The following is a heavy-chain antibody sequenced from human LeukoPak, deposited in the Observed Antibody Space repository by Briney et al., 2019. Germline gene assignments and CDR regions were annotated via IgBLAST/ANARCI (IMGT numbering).Heavy chain of an antibody. CDR1: GGSFSGYY. V-gene: IGHV4-34*01. CDR2: INHSGST. Sequence: PAETLSLTCAVYGGSFSGYYWSWIRQPTGKGLEWIGEINHSGSTNYNPSLKSRVTISVDTSKNQFSLKLSSVTAADTAVYYCARADVLGYCSGGSCSGDAFDIWGQGTMVTVSS. CDR3: ARADVLGYCSGGSCSGDAFDI. J-gene: IGHJ3*02. D-gene: IGHD2-15*01.